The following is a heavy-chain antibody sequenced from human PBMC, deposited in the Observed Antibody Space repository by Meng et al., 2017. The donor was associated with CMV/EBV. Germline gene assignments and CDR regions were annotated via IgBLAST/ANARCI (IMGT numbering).Heavy chain of an antibody. CDR2: ISSSGSTI. J-gene: IGHJ6*02. Sequence: LTCAASGFTFSDYYMSWIRQAPGKGLEWVSYISSSGSTIYYADSVKGRFTISRDNAKNSLYLQMNSLRAEDTAVYYCARVSGVRVFLEPYYYGMDVWGQGTTVTVSS. CDR1: GFTFSDYY. D-gene: IGHD3-3*01. V-gene: IGHV3-11*01. CDR3: ARVSGVRVFLEPYYYGMDV.